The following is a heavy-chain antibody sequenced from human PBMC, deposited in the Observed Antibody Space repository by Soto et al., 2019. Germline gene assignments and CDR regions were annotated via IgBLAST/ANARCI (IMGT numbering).Heavy chain of an antibody. D-gene: IGHD3-3*01. CDR3: ASEYYDFGSDYYTEKEVFDI. V-gene: IGHV3-33*01. J-gene: IGHJ3*02. CDR2: IWYDGSNK. CDR1: GFSFSSHG. Sequence: PGGSLRHSCASSGFSFSSHGMHRVRQATGKGLEWVAVIWYDGSNKYYADSVRGRFTISRDNSENTLYLQMSSLRADDTAVYHCASEYYDFGSDYYTEKEVFDIWGQGTMVTVSP.